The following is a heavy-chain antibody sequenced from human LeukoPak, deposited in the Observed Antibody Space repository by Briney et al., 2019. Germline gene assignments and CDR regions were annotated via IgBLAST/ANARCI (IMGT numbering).Heavy chain of an antibody. D-gene: IGHD2-15*01. V-gene: IGHV4-59*01. CDR1: GGSISSYY. CDR2: IYYSGST. Sequence: SETLSLTCTVSGGSISSYYWSWIRQPPGKGLEWIGYIYYSGSTNYNPSLKSRVTISVDTSKNQFSLKLSSVTAADTAVYYCARGDMTTNYYYYMDVWGKGTTVTVSS. J-gene: IGHJ6*03. CDR3: ARGDMTTNYYYYMDV.